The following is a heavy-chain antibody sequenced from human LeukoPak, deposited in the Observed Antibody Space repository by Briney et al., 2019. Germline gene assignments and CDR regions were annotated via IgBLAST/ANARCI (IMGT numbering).Heavy chain of an antibody. Sequence: ASVKVSCKASGYTFTSYDINWVRQATGQGLEWMGWMNPNSGNTGYAQKFQGRVTMTRNTSISTAYMELSSLRSEDTAVYYCARGESHYYDSSGYYPGYWGQGTLVTVSS. CDR1: GYTFTSYD. D-gene: IGHD3-22*01. V-gene: IGHV1-8*01. CDR3: ARGESHYYDSSGYYPGY. CDR2: MNPNSGNT. J-gene: IGHJ4*02.